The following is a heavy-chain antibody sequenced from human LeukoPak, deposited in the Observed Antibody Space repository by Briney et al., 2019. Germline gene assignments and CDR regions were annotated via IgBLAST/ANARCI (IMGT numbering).Heavy chain of an antibody. D-gene: IGHD4-23*01. V-gene: IGHV4-34*01. CDR1: GGSFSGYY. Sequence: SETLSLTCAVYGGSFSGYYWSWIRQPPGKGVEWIGEINHSGSTNYNPSLKSRVTISVDTSKYQFSLKLSSVTAADTAVYYCASRCGGNSDSCWFDPWGQGTLVTVSS. CDR3: ASRCGGNSDSCWFDP. CDR2: INHSGST. J-gene: IGHJ5*02.